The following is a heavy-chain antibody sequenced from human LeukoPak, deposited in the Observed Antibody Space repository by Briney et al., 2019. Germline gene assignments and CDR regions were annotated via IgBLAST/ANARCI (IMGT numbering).Heavy chain of an antibody. CDR1: GGTFSSYA. J-gene: IGHJ4*02. V-gene: IGHV1-46*01. CDR3: ARDLETYYYDSSGPTEDY. D-gene: IGHD3-22*01. CDR2: INPSGGST. Sequence: ASVKVSCKASGGTFSSYAINWVRQAPGQGLEWMGTINPSGGSTSYAQKFQGRVTMTRDTSTSTVYMELSSLRSEDTAVYYCARDLETYYYDSSGPTEDYWGQGTLVTVSS.